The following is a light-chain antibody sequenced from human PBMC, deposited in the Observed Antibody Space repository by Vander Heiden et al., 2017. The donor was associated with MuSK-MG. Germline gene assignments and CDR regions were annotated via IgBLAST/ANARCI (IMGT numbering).Light chain of an antibody. CDR2: DDN. Sequence: NFMLTQPHPVSESPGNTVTISCTGSSCRIASNYLQWYQQRPGSAPTPVIYDDNQSPSGVPDRFSGSIDSSSNSASLTISGLKTEDEADYYCQSYDSSKEVFGGGTKLTVL. CDR3: QSYDSSKEV. J-gene: IGLJ2*01. CDR1: SCRIASNY. V-gene: IGLV6-57*02.